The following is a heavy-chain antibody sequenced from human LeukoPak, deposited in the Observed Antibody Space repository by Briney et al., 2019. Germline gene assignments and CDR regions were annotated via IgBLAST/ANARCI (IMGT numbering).Heavy chain of an antibody. CDR2: IWYDGSKK. V-gene: IGHV3-33*01. J-gene: IGHJ4*02. CDR1: GFTFSSYG. D-gene: IGHD6-13*01. Sequence: GGSLRLSCAASGFTFSSYGMHWVRQAPGKGLVWVAVIWYDGSKKYYADSVKGRFTISRDNSKNTLYLQMNSLRAEDTAVYYCARDGFRSSWYLALDYWGQGTLVTVSS. CDR3: ARDGFRSSWYLALDY.